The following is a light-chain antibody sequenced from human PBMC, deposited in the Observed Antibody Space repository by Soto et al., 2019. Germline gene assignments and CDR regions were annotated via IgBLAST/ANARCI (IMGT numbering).Light chain of an antibody. Sequence: EIVLTQSPGTLSLSPGARAPLSCRASQSVSNSYLAWYQQKPGQAPRLLMYGASSRATGIPDRFSGSGSGTDFTLSISRLEPEDFAVYYCQQYSSLWTFGQGTKVDIK. CDR1: QSVSNSY. CDR2: GAS. CDR3: QQYSSLWT. J-gene: IGKJ1*01. V-gene: IGKV3-20*01.